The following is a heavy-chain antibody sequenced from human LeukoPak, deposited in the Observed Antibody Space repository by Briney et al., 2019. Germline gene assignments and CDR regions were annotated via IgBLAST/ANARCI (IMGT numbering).Heavy chain of an antibody. CDR3: ARAGQLERRSGRRVFGY. D-gene: IGHD1-1*01. CDR1: GGSFSGYY. V-gene: IGHV4-34*01. J-gene: IGHJ4*02. Sequence: KTSETLSLTCAVYGGSFSGYYWSWIRQPPGKGLEWIGEINHSGSTNYNPSLKSRVTISVDTSKNQFSLKLSSVTAADTAVYYCARAGQLERRSGRRVFGYWGQGTLVTVSS. CDR2: INHSGST.